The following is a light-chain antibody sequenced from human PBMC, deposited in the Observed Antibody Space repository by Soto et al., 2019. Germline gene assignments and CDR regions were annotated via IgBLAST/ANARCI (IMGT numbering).Light chain of an antibody. J-gene: IGKJ2*01. Sequence: EIVLTQSPGTLSLAPGERASLSCRASQSVDSACLVWYQQKPGQAPRLLIYGASTRATGIPDRFSGRGSGTDFTLTISRLEPEDFAVYFCQQYGSSPPEYSFGQGTKLEIK. CDR1: QSVDSAC. CDR3: QQYGSSPPEYS. V-gene: IGKV3-20*01. CDR2: GAS.